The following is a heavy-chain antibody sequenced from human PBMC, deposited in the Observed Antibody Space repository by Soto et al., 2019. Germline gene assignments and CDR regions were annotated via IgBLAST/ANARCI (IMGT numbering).Heavy chain of an antibody. J-gene: IGHJ3*02. V-gene: IGHV4-39*07. D-gene: IGHD2-21*01. CDR1: GGSISSSSYY. CDR3: ARYRGDPTCAFDI. Sequence: PSETLSLTCTVSGGSISSSSYYWGWIRQPPGKGLEWIGSIYYSGSTHYNPSLQSRVTISVDTSRNQFSLRLSSVTAADTAIYYCARYRGDPTCAFDIWGQGTMVT. CDR2: IYYSGST.